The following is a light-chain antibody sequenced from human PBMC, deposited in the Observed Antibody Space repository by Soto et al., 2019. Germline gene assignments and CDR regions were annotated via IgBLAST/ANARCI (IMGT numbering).Light chain of an antibody. CDR1: QSVSSSY. CDR2: GAS. V-gene: IGKV3-20*01. CDR3: QQYGNSPLT. J-gene: IGKJ4*01. Sequence: ERDTLXLLPSQSVSSSYLAWYQQKPGQAPRLLIYGASSRATGIPARFSGSGPGTDCTLTISRLEPEDFAVYDRQQYGNSPLTFGRGTKVDIK.